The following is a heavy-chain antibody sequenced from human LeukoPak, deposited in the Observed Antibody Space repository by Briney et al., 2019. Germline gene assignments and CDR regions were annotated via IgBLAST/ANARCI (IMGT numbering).Heavy chain of an antibody. V-gene: IGHV4-34*01. CDR3: ARGLVATSQYIDY. J-gene: IGHJ4*01. Sequence: PSASLCVTPAVHGGSSSGYLWSWRPEPPRKGLWWGGEINHSGSTNYTPSLKSGVTISVDTSKHQFSLKLSSVTAADPAVYYCARGLVATSQYIDYWGQGTLVTVSS. CDR1: GGSSSGYL. CDR2: INHSGST. D-gene: IGHD5-12*01.